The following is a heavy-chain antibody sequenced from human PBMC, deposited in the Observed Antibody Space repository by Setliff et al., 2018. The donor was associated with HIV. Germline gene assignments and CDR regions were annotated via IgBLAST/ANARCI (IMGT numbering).Heavy chain of an antibody. CDR2: INHSGNT. D-gene: IGHD3-22*01. V-gene: IGHV4-34*01. J-gene: IGHJ4*02. Sequence: SSETLSLTCAVYGGSFSGYYWSWIRQPPGKGLEWIGEINHSGNTNYNPSLKSRVTISIDTSKNQFSPNLSSVTAADTAVYYCARGPTERYYESRGYYYFDNWGQGTQVTVSS. CDR3: ARGPTERYYESRGYYYFDN. CDR1: GGSFSGYY.